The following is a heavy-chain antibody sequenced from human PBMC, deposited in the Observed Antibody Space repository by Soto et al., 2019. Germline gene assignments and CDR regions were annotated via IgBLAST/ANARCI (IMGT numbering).Heavy chain of an antibody. Sequence: SVKVSCKASGGTFSSYAISWVRQAPGQGLEWMGGIIPIFGTANYAQKFQGRVTITADESTSTAYMELSSLRSEDTAVYYCARMIAARPYFDYWGQGTLVPVYS. V-gene: IGHV1-69*13. D-gene: IGHD6-6*01. CDR1: GGTFSSYA. CDR2: IIPIFGTA. CDR3: ARMIAARPYFDY. J-gene: IGHJ4*02.